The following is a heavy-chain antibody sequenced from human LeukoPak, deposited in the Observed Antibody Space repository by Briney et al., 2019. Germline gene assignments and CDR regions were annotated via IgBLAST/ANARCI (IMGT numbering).Heavy chain of an antibody. CDR2: ISSSTSTI. D-gene: IGHD3-10*01. Sequence: GGSLRLSCAASGFTFSSFGMTWVRQAPGKGLECVSYISSSTSTIYYADSVRGRFTISRDNARNSLYLQMNGLRDEDTAVYYCAGAYGSGTYCGYWGQGTLVTVSS. J-gene: IGHJ4*02. CDR3: AGAYGSGTYCGY. CDR1: GFTFSSFG. V-gene: IGHV3-48*02.